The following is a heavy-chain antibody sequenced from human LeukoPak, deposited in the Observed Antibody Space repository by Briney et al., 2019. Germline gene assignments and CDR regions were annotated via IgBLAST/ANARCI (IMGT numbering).Heavy chain of an antibody. V-gene: IGHV3-7*01. CDR2: IQEDGSEK. CDR3: ARDRGYSTFDY. Sequence: GGSLRLSCAASGFTFSSYWMSWVRQAPGKGLEWVANIQEDGSEKNYVDSVKGRFTISRENAKNSLYLQMNSLRAEDTAVYYCARDRGYSTFDYWGQGTLVTVSS. CDR1: GFTFSSYW. J-gene: IGHJ4*02. D-gene: IGHD4-23*01.